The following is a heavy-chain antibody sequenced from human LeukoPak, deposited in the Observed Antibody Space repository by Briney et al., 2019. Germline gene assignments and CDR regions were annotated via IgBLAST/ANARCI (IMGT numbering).Heavy chain of an antibody. Sequence: GGSLGLSCAAFGFTFSSYTMNWVRQAPGKGLEWISYIGISSGNTKYADSVKGRFTISGDSAKNSLYLQMNSLRVEDTAVYYCARDHNYAFDNWGQGTLVTVSS. CDR3: ARDHNYAFDN. J-gene: IGHJ4*02. D-gene: IGHD1-1*01. V-gene: IGHV3-48*04. CDR2: IGISSGNT. CDR1: GFTFSSYT.